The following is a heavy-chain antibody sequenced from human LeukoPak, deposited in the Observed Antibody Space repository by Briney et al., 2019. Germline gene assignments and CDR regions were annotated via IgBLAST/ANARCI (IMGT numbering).Heavy chain of an antibody. V-gene: IGHV4-34*01. CDR3: ASTYYYDSSGYYGVGYFDY. J-gene: IGHJ4*02. D-gene: IGHD3-22*01. Sequence: SETLSLTCAVYGGSFSGYYWSWIRQPPGKGLEWIGEINHSGSTNYNPSLKSRVTISVDTSKNQFSLKLSSVTAADTAVYYCASTYYYDSSGYYGVGYFDYWGQGTLVAVSS. CDR2: INHSGST. CDR1: GGSFSGYY.